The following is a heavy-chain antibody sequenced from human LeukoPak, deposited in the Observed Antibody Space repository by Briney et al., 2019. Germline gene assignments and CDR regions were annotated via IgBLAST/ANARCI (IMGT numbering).Heavy chain of an antibody. Sequence: SETLSLTCTVSGFSISSGHYWGWTRQPPGKGLEWIASISHSGTTFYNPSLKSRVTISVDTSKNQFSLTVTSVTAADTAVYYCSRDQSISAVAVWGQGTLVTVSS. J-gene: IGHJ4*02. D-gene: IGHD6-13*01. CDR1: GFSISSGHY. CDR2: ISHSGTT. V-gene: IGHV4-38-2*02. CDR3: SRDQSISAVAV.